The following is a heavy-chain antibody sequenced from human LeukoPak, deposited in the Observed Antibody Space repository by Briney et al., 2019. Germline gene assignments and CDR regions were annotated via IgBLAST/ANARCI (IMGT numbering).Heavy chain of an antibody. CDR3: ARVVRGVVTSNWFDP. V-gene: IGHV4-59*01. CDR1: GDSLNTYY. D-gene: IGHD2-21*02. CDR2: VASSGTS. J-gene: IGHJ5*02. Sequence: PSETLSLTCTVSGDSLNTYYWTWIRQTPGKGLEWIAFVASSGTSNYNPSLKSRVSISIDASKNQFSLALTSVTPADTAVYYCARVVRGVVTSNWFDPWGQGTLVSVPS.